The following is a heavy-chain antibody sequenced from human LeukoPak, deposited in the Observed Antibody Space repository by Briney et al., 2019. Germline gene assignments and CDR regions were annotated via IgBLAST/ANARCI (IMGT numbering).Heavy chain of an antibody. CDR2: IYPGDSDT. D-gene: IGHD6-19*01. CDR1: GYSFTSYW. V-gene: IGHV5-51*01. Sequence: GESLKISCKGSGYSFTSYWIGWVRQLPGKGLEWMGIIYPGDSDTRYSPSFQGQVTISADKSSSTAYLQWSSLKASDTAMYYCARQSSGWSPYYYYYMDVWGRGTTVTISS. CDR3: ARQSSGWSPYYYYYMDV. J-gene: IGHJ6*03.